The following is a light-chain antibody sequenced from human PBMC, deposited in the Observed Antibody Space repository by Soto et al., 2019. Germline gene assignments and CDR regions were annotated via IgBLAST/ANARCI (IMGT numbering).Light chain of an antibody. V-gene: IGKV3-20*01. CDR2: DAS. J-gene: IGKJ1*01. Sequence: EIVSTQSPGTLSLSPGERATLSCRASQSVSNSLVWYQQKPGQAPRLLIYDASTRATGTPDRFSGSGSGTDFTLTISRLEPEDFAVYSCQQYGGPPRTFGQGTKVEI. CDR1: QSVSNS. CDR3: QQYGGPPRT.